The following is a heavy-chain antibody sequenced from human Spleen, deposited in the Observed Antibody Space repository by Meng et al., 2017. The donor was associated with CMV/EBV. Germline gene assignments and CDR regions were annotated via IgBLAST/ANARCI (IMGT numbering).Heavy chain of an antibody. D-gene: IGHD3-3*01. J-gene: IGHJ6*02. V-gene: IGHV4-61*05. CDR1: GVSISSNSYF. Sequence: GSLRLSCTVSGVSISSNSYFWGWIRQPPGKGLEWIGYIYYSGSTNYNPSLKSRVTISVDTSKNQFSLKLSSVTAADTAVYYCASHGDYYYYYGMDVWGQGNPGHRLL. CDR2: IYYSGST. CDR3: ASHGDYYYYYGMDV.